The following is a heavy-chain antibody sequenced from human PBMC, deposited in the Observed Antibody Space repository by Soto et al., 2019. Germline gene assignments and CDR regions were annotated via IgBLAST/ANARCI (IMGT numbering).Heavy chain of an antibody. V-gene: IGHV3-74*01. J-gene: IGHJ4*02. CDR3: ARCLTPQNGLDY. CDR1: GFTFSSYW. Sequence: GESLKISCAASGFTFSSYWMHWVRQAPGKGLVWVSRINSDGSSTSYADSVKGRFTISRDNAKNTLYLQMNSLRAEDTAVYYCARCLTPQNGLDYWGQGTLVTVPS. CDR2: INSDGSST. D-gene: IGHD7-27*01.